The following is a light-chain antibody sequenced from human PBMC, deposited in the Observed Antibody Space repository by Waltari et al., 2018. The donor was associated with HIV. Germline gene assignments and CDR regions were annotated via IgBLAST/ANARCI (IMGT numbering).Light chain of an antibody. CDR2: NNN. J-gene: IGLJ3*02. V-gene: IGLV1-44*01. CDR1: FSHLPSHT. Sequence: SVLTQPPSASGTPGTRVTISCSARFSHLPSHTTTRYQHLPGTAPKLLIFNNNQRPSGVPDRFSASKSGTSASLAISGLQSEDGADYYCAVWDDSLNGWAFGGGTKLTVL. CDR3: AVWDDSLNGWA.